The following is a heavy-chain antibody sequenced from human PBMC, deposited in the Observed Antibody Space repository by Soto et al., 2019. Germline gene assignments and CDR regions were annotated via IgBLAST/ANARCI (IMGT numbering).Heavy chain of an antibody. CDR2: ISPSTSHI. V-gene: IGHV3-21*01. CDR1: GFTFSTCT. D-gene: IGHD2-21*01. J-gene: IGHJ6*02. CDR3: SGCGGGAFHQNYGMDV. Sequence: EVHLVESGGGLVKPGGSLRLSCAVSGFTFSTCTMNWVRQAPGKGLEWVSSISPSTSHIYYADSVKGRFTISRDNAKNSLFLQMNSLRGEDTAVYYCSGCGGGAFHQNYGMDVWGQGTTVTVSS.